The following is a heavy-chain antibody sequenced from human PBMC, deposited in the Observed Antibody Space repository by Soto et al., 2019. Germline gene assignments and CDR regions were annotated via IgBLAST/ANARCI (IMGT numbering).Heavy chain of an antibody. CDR1: GYSFTDYH. D-gene: IGHD2-8*01. CDR2: INPKSGGT. Sequence: ASVKVSCKASGYSFTDYHIHWVRQAPGQGLEWLGRINPKSGGTSTAQKFQGWVTMTTDTSISTASMELTVLTSDDTAIYYCARGDSTDCSNGVCSFFYNHDMDVWGQGTTVTVSS. CDR3: ARGDSTDCSNGVCSFFYNHDMDV. V-gene: IGHV1-2*04. J-gene: IGHJ6*02.